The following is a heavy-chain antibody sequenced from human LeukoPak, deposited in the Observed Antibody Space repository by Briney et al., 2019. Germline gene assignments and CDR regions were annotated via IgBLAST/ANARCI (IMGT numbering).Heavy chain of an antibody. D-gene: IGHD3-22*01. CDR2: IRYDGSNK. CDR3: ARDNYDSSGPYYFDY. CDR1: GFTFSSYG. J-gene: IGHJ4*02. Sequence: GGSLRLSCAASGFTFSSYGMHWVRQAPGKGLEWVAFIRYDGSNKYYADSVKGRFTISRDNARNSLYLQMNSLRAEDTAVYYCARDNYDSSGPYYFDYWGQGTLVTVSS. V-gene: IGHV3-30*02.